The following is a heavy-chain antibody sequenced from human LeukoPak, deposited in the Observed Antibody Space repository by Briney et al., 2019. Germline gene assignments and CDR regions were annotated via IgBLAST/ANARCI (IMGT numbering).Heavy chain of an antibody. Sequence: PGGSLRLSCAASGFTVSNNHMIWVRQAPGKGLEWVSVIFSGGSTYFADSVKGRFTISRDSSKNSLYLQMNSLRAEDTAVYYCARDDQYCSWNWGQGTLVTVSS. CDR1: GFTVSNNH. V-gene: IGHV3-66*01. D-gene: IGHD1-1*01. CDR2: IFSGGST. J-gene: IGHJ4*02. CDR3: ARDDQYCSWN.